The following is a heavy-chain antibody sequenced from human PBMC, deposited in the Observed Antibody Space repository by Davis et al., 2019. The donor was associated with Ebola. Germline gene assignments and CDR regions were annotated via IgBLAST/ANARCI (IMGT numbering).Heavy chain of an antibody. V-gene: IGHV1-8*01. J-gene: IGHJ6*04. D-gene: IGHD4/OR15-4a*01. CDR2: MNPNSGST. CDR1: GYTFTSYD. Sequence: ASVKVSCKASGYTFTSYDINWVRQATGQGLEWMGCMNPNSGSTGYTQKFQGRVTMTRNTSLSTAYMELGSLRSEDTAVYYCARGMGLTALGGLYFYSYAMDVWGKGTTVTVSS. CDR3: ARGMGLTALGGLYFYSYAMDV.